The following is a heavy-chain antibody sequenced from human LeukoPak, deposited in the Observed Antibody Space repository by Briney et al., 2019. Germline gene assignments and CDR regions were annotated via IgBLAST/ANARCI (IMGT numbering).Heavy chain of an antibody. Sequence: PSETLSLTCTVSGGSITSYYWSWIRQSPGKGLEWIGYIYYSGSTNYSPSLKSRVTISVDTSKNQFSLQLTSVTAADTAVYYCARVGASNDFWSGSRWVGYYMDVWGKGTTVTVSS. CDR3: ARVGASNDFWSGSRWVGYYMDV. V-gene: IGHV4-59*01. CDR1: GGSITSYY. CDR2: IYYSGST. D-gene: IGHD3-3*01. J-gene: IGHJ6*03.